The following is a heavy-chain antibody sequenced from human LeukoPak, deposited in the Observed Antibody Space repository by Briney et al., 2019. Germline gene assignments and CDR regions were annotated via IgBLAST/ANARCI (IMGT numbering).Heavy chain of an antibody. V-gene: IGHV3-23*01. J-gene: IGHJ4*02. D-gene: IGHD2-21*02. CDR2: ISGSGGGT. CDR1: GFTFSSYG. CDR3: AKDWGAVTAHYFDQ. Sequence: PGGSLRLSCAASGFTFSSYGMGWVRQAQGKGLEWVSIISGSGGGTYYADSVKGRYTTSRDNSKNTLYLQMNSLRAEDTAVHYCAKDWGAVTAHYFDQWGQGTLVTVSS.